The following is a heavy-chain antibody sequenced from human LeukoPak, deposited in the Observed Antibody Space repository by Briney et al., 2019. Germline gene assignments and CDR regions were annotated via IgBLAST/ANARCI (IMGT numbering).Heavy chain of an antibody. CDR2: ISSSSSYI. Sequence: KSGGSLRLSRAASGFTFSSYSMNWVRQAPGKGLEWVSSISSSSSYIYYADSVKGRFTISRDNANNSLYLQMNSLRAEDTAVYYCARDIRRPGGFDYWGQGTLVTVSS. CDR1: GFTFSSYS. V-gene: IGHV3-21*01. D-gene: IGHD1-14*01. CDR3: ARDIRRPGGFDY. J-gene: IGHJ4*02.